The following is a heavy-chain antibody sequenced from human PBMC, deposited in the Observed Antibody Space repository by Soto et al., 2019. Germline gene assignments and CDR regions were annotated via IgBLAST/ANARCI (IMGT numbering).Heavy chain of an antibody. CDR2: TYYRSKWYN. Sequence: PSQTLSLTCAISGDSVSSNSAAWNWIRQSPSRGLEWLGRTYYRSKWYNDYAVSVKSRITINPDTSKNQFSLQLNSVTPEDTAVYYCARDRGSSSWYDDYYYGMDVWGQGTTVTVSS. V-gene: IGHV6-1*01. CDR3: ARDRGSSSWYDDYYYGMDV. CDR1: GDSVSSNSAA. J-gene: IGHJ6*02. D-gene: IGHD6-13*01.